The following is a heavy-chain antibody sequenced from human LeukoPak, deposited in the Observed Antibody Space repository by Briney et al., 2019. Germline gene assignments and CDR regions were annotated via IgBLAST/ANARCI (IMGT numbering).Heavy chain of an antibody. CDR1: GGSFSGYY. Sequence: PSETLSLTCAVYGGSFSGYYWSWIRQPPGKGLEWIGEINHSGSTNYNPSLKSRVTISVDTSKNQFSLKLSSVTAADTAVYYCARVRRITIFGVVIKYYYYYMDVWGKGTTVTVSS. J-gene: IGHJ6*03. D-gene: IGHD3-3*01. CDR3: ARVRRITIFGVVIKYYYYYMDV. CDR2: INHSGST. V-gene: IGHV4-34*01.